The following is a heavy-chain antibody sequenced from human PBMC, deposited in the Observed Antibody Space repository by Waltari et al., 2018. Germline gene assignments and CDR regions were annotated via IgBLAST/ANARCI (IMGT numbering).Heavy chain of an antibody. V-gene: IGHV3-53*02. CDR1: GFTVSDSY. D-gene: IGHD3-3*01. CDR2: IHSGGST. Sequence: EVQLVETGGGLIQPGGSLRLSCAASGFTVSDSYMTWVRQAPGKGLDWVSLIHSGGSTFYADSVKGRFTISRDYSKNTLYLQMNSLRAEDSALYYCARGPYNFWSGYSFEYWGQGTLVTVSS. CDR3: ARGPYNFWSGYSFEY. J-gene: IGHJ4*02.